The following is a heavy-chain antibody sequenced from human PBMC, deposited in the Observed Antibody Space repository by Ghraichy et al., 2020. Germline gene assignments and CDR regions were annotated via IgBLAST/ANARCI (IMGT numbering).Heavy chain of an antibody. CDR3: ARKDDYGAFDY. CDR1: GGSINNYY. CDR2: VYYSGSFT. D-gene: IGHD4-17*01. Sequence: SETLSLTCSVSGGSINNYYWNWIRQSPGKGLEWIGYVYYSGSFTNYNPSLESRVSISRDTSENHFSLKLTSVTTADTAIYYCARKDDYGAFDYWGQGILVTVSS. V-gene: IGHV4-59*01. J-gene: IGHJ4*02.